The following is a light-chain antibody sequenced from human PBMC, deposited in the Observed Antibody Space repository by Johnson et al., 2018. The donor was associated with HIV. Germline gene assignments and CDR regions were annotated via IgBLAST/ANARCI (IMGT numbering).Light chain of an antibody. V-gene: IGLV1-51*02. CDR2: ENK. CDR3: GTWDSSLSAYV. CDR1: ISNIESYF. Sequence: QSALTQPPSVSAAPGQRVNISCSGNISNIESYFVSWYQQLPGAAPKLLIHENKKRPSGIPDRFSGSKSGTSATLGITGLQTGDEADYYCGTWDSSLSAYVFASETKVTVL. J-gene: IGLJ1*01.